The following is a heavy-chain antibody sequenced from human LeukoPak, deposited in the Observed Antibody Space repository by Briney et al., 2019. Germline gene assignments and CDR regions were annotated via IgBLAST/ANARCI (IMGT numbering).Heavy chain of an antibody. Sequence: AGGSLRLSCAASGFTFSSYEMNWVRQAPGKGLEWVSYISSSGSTTYYADSVKGRFTISKDNARNSLYLQMNSLRAEVTAVYYCARGDSSGDYRGQGTLVTVSS. D-gene: IGHD6-19*01. J-gene: IGHJ4*02. CDR2: ISSSGSTT. V-gene: IGHV3-48*03. CDR1: GFTFSSYE. CDR3: ARGDSSGDY.